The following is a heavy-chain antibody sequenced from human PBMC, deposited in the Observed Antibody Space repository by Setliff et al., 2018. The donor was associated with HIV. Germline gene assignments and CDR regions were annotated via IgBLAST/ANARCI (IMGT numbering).Heavy chain of an antibody. J-gene: IGHJ4*02. CDR1: GFTFSNYW. CDR3: ARVLSGNSYDVSDF. CDR2: INKDGNEK. Sequence: GGSLRLSCAGSGFTFSNYWMAWVRQAPGKGLEWVANINKDGNEKHYIDSVKGRFTTSRDNAKSSLYLQMSSLRADDTAVFYCARVLSGNSYDVSDFWGQGTLVTVS. V-gene: IGHV3-7*01. D-gene: IGHD3-10*01.